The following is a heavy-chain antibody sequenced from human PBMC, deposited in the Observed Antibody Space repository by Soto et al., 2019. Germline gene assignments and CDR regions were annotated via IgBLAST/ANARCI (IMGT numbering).Heavy chain of an antibody. D-gene: IGHD6-6*01. CDR2: INYRWPA. CDR3: ANYFMSRPWFDT. CDR1: GGSINNSTSF. J-gene: IGHJ5*02. V-gene: IGHV4-39*02. Sequence: SETLSLTCSVSGGSINNSTSFWGWLRQSPGKGLEWIATINYRWPAEYNPSLKSRVTISVDRSRNVLSLQVNYVTAPDTAVYYCANYFMSRPWFDTWGQGTLVTVSS.